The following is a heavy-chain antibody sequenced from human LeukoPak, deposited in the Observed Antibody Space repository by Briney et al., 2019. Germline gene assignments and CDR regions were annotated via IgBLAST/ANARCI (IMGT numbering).Heavy chain of an antibody. Sequence: GGPLRLSCTASGFTFGDYAISWARQAPGKGLEWVGFIRSKGYGGTSEYAASVEGRLTISRDDSKSIAYLQMNSLKTEDTAMYYCSRHGGVRKRYDNSKYYSYYGMDVWGQGTTVTVSS. V-gene: IGHV3-49*04. D-gene: IGHD4-11*01. J-gene: IGHJ6*02. CDR3: SRHGGVRKRYDNSKYYSYYGMDV. CDR1: GFTFGDYA. CDR2: IRSKGYGGTS.